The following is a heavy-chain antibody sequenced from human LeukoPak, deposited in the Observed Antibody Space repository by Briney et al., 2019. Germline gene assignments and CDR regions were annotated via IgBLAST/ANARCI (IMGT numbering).Heavy chain of an antibody. V-gene: IGHV4-59*08. Sequence: SETLSLTCTVSGGSISSYYWSWIRQPPGKGLEWIGYIYYSGSTNYNPSLKSRVTISVDTSKNQFSLKLSSVTAADTAVYYCARHSSGFDYYGTDVWGQGTTVTVSS. D-gene: IGHD3-22*01. CDR3: ARHSSGFDYYGTDV. J-gene: IGHJ6*02. CDR2: IYYSGST. CDR1: GGSISSYY.